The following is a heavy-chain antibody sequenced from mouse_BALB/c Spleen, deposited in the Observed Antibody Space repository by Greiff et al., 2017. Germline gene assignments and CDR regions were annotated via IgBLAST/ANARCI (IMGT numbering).Heavy chain of an antibody. CDR2: IYPGDGDT. V-gene: IGHV1-87*01. CDR1: GYTFTSYW. Sequence: QVQLQQSGAELARPGASVKLSCKASGYTFTSYWMQWVKQRPGQGLEWIGAIYPGDGDTRYTQKFKGKATLTADKSSSTAYMQLSSLASEDSAVYYCARAYYGWYFDVWGAGTTVTVSS. CDR3: ARAYYGWYFDV. D-gene: IGHD1-1*01. J-gene: IGHJ1*01.